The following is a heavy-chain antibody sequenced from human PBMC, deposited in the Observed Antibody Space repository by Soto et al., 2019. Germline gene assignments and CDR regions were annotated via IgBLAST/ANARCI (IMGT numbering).Heavy chain of an antibody. CDR3: ARRYGARFDY. V-gene: IGHV4-59*08. Sequence: PSETLSLTCTVSGGSISSYYWSWIRQPPGKGLEWIGYIYYSGSTNYNPSLKSRVTISVNTSKNQFSLKLSSVTAADTAVYYCARRYGARFDYWGQGTPVT. CDR1: GGSISSYY. D-gene: IGHD3-10*01. J-gene: IGHJ4*02. CDR2: IYYSGST.